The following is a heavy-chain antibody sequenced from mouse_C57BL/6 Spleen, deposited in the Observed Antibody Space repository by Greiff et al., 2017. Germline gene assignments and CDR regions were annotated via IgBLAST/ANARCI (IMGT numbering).Heavy chain of an antibody. CDR1: GYTFTSYT. J-gene: IGHJ3*01. Sequence: QVQLQQSGAELARPGASVTMSCKASGYTFTSYTMHWVKQRPGQGLEWIGYITPSSGYTKYNQKFKDKATLTADKSSSAAYMQLSSLTSEASAVYYCARGYSNLAWFAYWGQGTLVTVSA. CDR2: ITPSSGYT. V-gene: IGHV1-4*01. CDR3: ARGYSNLAWFAY. D-gene: IGHD2-5*01.